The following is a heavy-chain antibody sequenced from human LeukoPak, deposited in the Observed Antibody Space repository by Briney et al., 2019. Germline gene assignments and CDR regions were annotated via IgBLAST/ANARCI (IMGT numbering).Heavy chain of an antibody. Sequence: SETLSLTCTVSGGSISSSSYYWGWIRQPPGKGLEWIGSIYYSGSTYYNPSLKSRVTISVDTSKNQFSLKLSSVTAADTAVYYCARPLPNWTGGVYFDYWGQGTLVTVSS. J-gene: IGHJ4*02. CDR1: GGSISSSSYY. CDR2: IYYSGST. D-gene: IGHD1-20*01. CDR3: ARPLPNWTGGVYFDY. V-gene: IGHV4-39*01.